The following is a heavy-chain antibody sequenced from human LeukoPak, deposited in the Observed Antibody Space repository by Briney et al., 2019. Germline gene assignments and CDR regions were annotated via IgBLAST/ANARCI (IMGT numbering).Heavy chain of an antibody. CDR3: ARDLLVGSGWAYDAFDI. CDR2: VSAYNGNT. Sequence: ASVKVSCKASGYTFTSYGISWVRQAPGQGLEWMGWVSAYNGNTNYAQKLQGRVTMTTDTSTSTAYMELRSLKSDDTAVYYCARDLLVGSGWAYDAFDIWGQGTMVTVSS. D-gene: IGHD6-19*01. V-gene: IGHV1-18*04. J-gene: IGHJ3*02. CDR1: GYTFTSYG.